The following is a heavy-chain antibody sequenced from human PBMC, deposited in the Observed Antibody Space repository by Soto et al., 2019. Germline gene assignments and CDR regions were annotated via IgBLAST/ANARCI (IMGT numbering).Heavy chain of an antibody. CDR3: APLSVSLSGPYGIHV. CDR1: GYSVSSSDYY. CDR2: VLYSGLT. J-gene: IGHJ6*02. Sequence: SETLSLTCSVSGYSVSSSDYYWAWIRQPPGKGLEWIGSVLYSGLTYYNPSLKSRVTLSVDTSKNQFSVRLNSVTASDTAVYYCAPLSVSLSGPYGIHVWGQGTTVTVSS. V-gene: IGHV4-39*01. D-gene: IGHD2-15*01.